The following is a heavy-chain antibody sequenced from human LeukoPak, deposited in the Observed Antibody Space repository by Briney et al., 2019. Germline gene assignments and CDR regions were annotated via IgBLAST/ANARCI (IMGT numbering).Heavy chain of an antibody. Sequence: PAGGSLRLSCAASRFTFNNYWMSWVRQAPGKGLEWVANIKQDGSEKYYVESVKGRFTISRDNAKKSLYLQMNSLRAEDTAVYYCVRDQVGLSDAFDVWGQGTMVSVSS. J-gene: IGHJ3*01. CDR3: VRDQVGLSDAFDV. CDR2: IKQDGSEK. V-gene: IGHV3-7*01. D-gene: IGHD1-26*01. CDR1: RFTFNNYW.